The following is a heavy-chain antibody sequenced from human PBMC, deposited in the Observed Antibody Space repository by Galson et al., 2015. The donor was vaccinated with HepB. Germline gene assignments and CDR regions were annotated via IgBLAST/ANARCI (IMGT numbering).Heavy chain of an antibody. Sequence: SETLSLTCAVYGGSFSGYYWSWIRQPPGKGLEWIGEINHSGSTNYNPSLKSRVTISVDTSKNQFSLKLSSVTAADTAVYYCARAEFGDYWGQGTLVTVSS. CDR2: INHSGST. D-gene: IGHD3-16*01. CDR3: ARAEFGDY. V-gene: IGHV4-34*01. J-gene: IGHJ4*02. CDR1: GGSFSGYY.